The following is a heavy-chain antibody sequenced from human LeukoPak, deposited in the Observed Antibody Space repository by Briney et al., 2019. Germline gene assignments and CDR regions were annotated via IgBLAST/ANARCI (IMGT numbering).Heavy chain of an antibody. J-gene: IGHJ3*02. CDR1: GFTVSSNY. D-gene: IGHD3-3*01. Sequence: GGSLRLSCAASGFTVSSNYMSWVRQAPGKGLEWVSVIYSGGSTYYADSVKGRFTISRDNSKNTLYLQMNSLRAEDTAVYYCAKAFWSGYYTGIDAFDIWGQGTMVTVSS. CDR2: IYSGGST. V-gene: IGHV3-53*01. CDR3: AKAFWSGYYTGIDAFDI.